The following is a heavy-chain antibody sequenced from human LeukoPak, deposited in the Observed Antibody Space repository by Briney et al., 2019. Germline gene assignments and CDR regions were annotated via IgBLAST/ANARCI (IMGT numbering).Heavy chain of an antibody. CDR1: GFTFSGSP. CDR3: TQSNY. V-gene: IGHV3-73*01. CDR2: IRSKADNYAT. J-gene: IGHJ4*02. Sequence: GGSLRLSCAASGFTFSGSPILWVRQASGKGLEWVGRIRSKADNYATAYAASEQGRCTISRDDSKSTAYLQLNSLKTEDTAVYYCTQSNYWGQGALVTVSS.